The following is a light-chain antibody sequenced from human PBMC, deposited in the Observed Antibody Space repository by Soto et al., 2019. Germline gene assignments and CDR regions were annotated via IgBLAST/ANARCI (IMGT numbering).Light chain of an antibody. Sequence: EIVLTQSPGTLSLSPGERATLSCRASQSVSSSYLAWYQKKPGQAPRLLIYGASSRATGIPDRFSGSGSGTDFTLTISRLEPEDFAVYYCQQYGSSLGYTFGQGTKLEIK. CDR3: QQYGSSLGYT. CDR2: GAS. CDR1: QSVSSSY. V-gene: IGKV3-20*01. J-gene: IGKJ2*01.